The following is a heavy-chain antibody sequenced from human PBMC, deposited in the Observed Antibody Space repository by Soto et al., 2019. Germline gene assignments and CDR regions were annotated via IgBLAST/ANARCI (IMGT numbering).Heavy chain of an antibody. J-gene: IGHJ4*02. CDR1: GGSIISGY. CDR3: AGLRGYAGSPIDY. V-gene: IGHV4-59*01. Sequence: SETLFLTCTVSGGSIISGYWGWIRQPPGKGLEWVGYISYSGKTKYNPSLKSRVTMSVDTPKNQFSLRLSSVTTADTAVYYCAGLRGYAGSPIDYWGQGTLVTVSS. D-gene: IGHD2-15*01. CDR2: ISYSGKT.